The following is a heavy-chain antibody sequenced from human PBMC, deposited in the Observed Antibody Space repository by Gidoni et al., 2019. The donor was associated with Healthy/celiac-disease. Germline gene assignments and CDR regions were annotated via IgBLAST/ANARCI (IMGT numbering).Heavy chain of an antibody. J-gene: IGHJ4*02. V-gene: IGHV3-30*03. Sequence: QVQLVESGGGVVQPGRSLRLSCAASGFTFSSYGMHWVRQAPGKGLEWVAVISYDGSNKYYADSVKGRFTISRDNSKNTLYLQMNSLRAEDTAVYYCVSSDILTGYYYFDYWGQGTLVTVSS. CDR3: VSSDILTGYYYFDY. D-gene: IGHD3-9*01. CDR1: GFTFSSYG. CDR2: ISYDGSNK.